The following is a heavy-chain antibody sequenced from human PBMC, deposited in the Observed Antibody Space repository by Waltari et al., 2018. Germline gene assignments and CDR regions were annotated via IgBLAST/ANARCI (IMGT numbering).Heavy chain of an antibody. D-gene: IGHD6-6*01. CDR3: AKEGIAARHLAFDI. CDR1: GFTFSSYW. CDR2: IKQDGSEK. V-gene: IGHV3-7*01. J-gene: IGHJ3*02. Sequence: EVQLVESGGGLVQPGGSLRLSCAASGFTFSSYWMSWVRQAPGKGLEWVANIKQDGSEKYYVDSVKGRFTISRDNSKNTLYLQMNSLRAEDTAVYYCAKEGIAARHLAFDIWGQGTMVTVSS.